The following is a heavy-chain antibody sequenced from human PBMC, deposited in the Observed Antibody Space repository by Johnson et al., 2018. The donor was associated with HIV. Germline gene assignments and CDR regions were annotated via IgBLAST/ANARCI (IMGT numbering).Heavy chain of an antibody. J-gene: IGHJ3*01. CDR3: AKDHPISV. Sequence: VQLVESGGGLVQPGRSQRLSCAASGFTFDDYAMHWVRQAPGKGLEWVSGISWNSGSIGYADSVKGRFTISRDNAKNSLYLQMNSLRAEDTALYYCAKDHPISVWGQGTMVTVSS. CDR2: ISWNSGSI. V-gene: IGHV3-9*01. CDR1: GFTFDDYA.